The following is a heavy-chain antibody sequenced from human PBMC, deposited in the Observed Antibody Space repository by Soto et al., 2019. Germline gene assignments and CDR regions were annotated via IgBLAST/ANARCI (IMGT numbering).Heavy chain of an antibody. CDR2: ISSNSSGT. Sequence: GGSLRLSCAASGFTFSSYAMHWVRQAPGKGLEYVSTISSNSSGTYYADSVKGRFTISRDNAKNTLYLQMNSLRAEDTAVYYCARDYYDSSGYYSSHWFDPWGQGTLVTVSS. D-gene: IGHD3-22*01. CDR3: ARDYYDSSGYYSSHWFDP. CDR1: GFTFSSYA. J-gene: IGHJ5*02. V-gene: IGHV3-64*04.